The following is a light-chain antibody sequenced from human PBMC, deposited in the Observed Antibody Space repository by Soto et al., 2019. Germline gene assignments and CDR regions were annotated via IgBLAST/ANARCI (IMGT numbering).Light chain of an antibody. CDR3: QYYGNSPLT. Sequence: VLTQSPGTLSLSPGERAALSCRASESVSGSYIAWYQQKVGQSPRLLIYGASNRATGIPDRFSGGGSGTDFTLTITRLEPEDFAVYYCQYYGNSPLTFGQGTKVDI. V-gene: IGKV3-20*01. CDR2: GAS. CDR1: ESVSGSY. J-gene: IGKJ1*01.